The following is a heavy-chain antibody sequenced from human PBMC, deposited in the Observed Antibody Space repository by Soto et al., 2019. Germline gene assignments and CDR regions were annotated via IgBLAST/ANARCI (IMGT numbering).Heavy chain of an antibody. CDR2: IYYSGST. J-gene: IGHJ5*02. CDR3: ARKSGYGDYYNWFDP. Sequence: SETLSLTCTVSGGSISSYYWSWIRQPPGKGLEWIGYIYYSGSTNYNPSLKSRVTISVDTSKNQFSLKLSSVTAADTAVYYCARKSGYGDYYNWFDPWGQGTLVTVSS. D-gene: IGHD4-17*01. V-gene: IGHV4-59*01. CDR1: GGSISSYY.